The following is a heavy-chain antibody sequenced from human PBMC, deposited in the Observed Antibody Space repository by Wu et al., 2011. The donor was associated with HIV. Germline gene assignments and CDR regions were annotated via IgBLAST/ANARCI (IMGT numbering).Heavy chain of an antibody. CDR1: GYTFTAYY. J-gene: IGHJ4*02. Sequence: QVQLVQSGAEVKKPGASVKVSCKASGYTFTAYYIHWVRQAPGQGLEWMGWIDPKSGGTNSAQKFQGRVTMTRDTSISTVYMELSRVRSDDTAVYYCARAASAAGGDYWGQGTLVTVSS. V-gene: IGHV1-2*02. CDR3: ARAASAAGGDY. D-gene: IGHD2-15*01. CDR2: IDPKSGGT.